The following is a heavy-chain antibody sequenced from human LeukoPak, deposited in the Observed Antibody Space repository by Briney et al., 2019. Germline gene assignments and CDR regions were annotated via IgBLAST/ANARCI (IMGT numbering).Heavy chain of an antibody. CDR2: INHSGST. CDR3: ARGHSMGYSYGSRNYYYYMDV. CDR1: GGSFSGYY. V-gene: IGHV4-34*01. J-gene: IGHJ6*03. Sequence: SETLSLTCAVYGGSFSGYYWSWIRQPPGKGLEWIGEINHSGSTNYNPSLKSRVTISVDTSKNQFSLKLSSVTAADTAVYYCARGHSMGYSYGSRNYYYYMDVWGKGTTVTVSS. D-gene: IGHD5-18*01.